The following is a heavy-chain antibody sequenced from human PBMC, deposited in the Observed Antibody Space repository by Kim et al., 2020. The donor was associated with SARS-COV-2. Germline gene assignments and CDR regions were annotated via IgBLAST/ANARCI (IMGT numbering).Heavy chain of an antibody. CDR2: IYYSGST. D-gene: IGHD4-17*01. CDR3: ARGAVTNGGFDY. CDR1: GDFVSNDNYY. Sequence: SETLSLVCTVSGDFVSNDNYYWSWIRQSPGKGLEWIAYIYYSGSTSYNPTLKSQVTISIDTSKKQFSLEMVSVTAVDTAVYYCARGAVTNGGFDYWGQGTLVTVSS. J-gene: IGHJ4*02. V-gene: IGHV4-61*01.